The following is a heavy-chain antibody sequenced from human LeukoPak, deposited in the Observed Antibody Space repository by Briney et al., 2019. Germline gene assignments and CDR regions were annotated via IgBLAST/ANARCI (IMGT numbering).Heavy chain of an antibody. J-gene: IGHJ4*02. CDR1: GFSFSGSA. CDR2: IRSKANSYAT. D-gene: IGHD3-10*01. V-gene: IGHV3-73*01. CDR3: TSITMVRGVIRAIDY. Sequence: GGSLRLSCAASGFSFSGSAMHWVRQASGKGLEWVGRIRSKANSYATAYAASVKGRFTISRDDSKNTAYLQMNSLKTEDTAVYYCTSITMVRGVIRAIDYWGQGTLVTVSS.